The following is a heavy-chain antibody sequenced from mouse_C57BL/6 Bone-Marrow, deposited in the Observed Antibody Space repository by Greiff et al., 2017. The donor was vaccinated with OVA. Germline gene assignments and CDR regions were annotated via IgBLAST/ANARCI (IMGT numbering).Heavy chain of an antibody. CDR2: IYPRSGNT. Sequence: QVQLQQSGAELARPGASVKLSCKASGYTFTSYGISWVKQRTGQGLEWIGEIYPRSGNTYYNEKFKGKATLTADKSSSTAYMELRSLTSEDSAVYFCASRGYFDVWGTGTTVTVSS. CDR3: ASRGYFDV. CDR1: GYTFTSYG. V-gene: IGHV1-81*01. J-gene: IGHJ1*03.